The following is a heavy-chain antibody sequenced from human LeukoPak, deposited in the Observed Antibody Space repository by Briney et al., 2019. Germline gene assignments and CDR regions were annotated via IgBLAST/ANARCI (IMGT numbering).Heavy chain of an antibody. J-gene: IGHJ4*02. V-gene: IGHV5-51*01. D-gene: IGHD3-3*01. CDR1: GSSFTSYW. Sequence: GESLKISCKGSGSSFTSYWIGWVRQMPGKGLEWMGIIYPGDSDTRYSPSFQGQVTISADKSISTAYLQWSSLKASDTAMYYCARHSLTYYDFWSGYSGYYFDYWGQGTLVTVSS. CDR3: ARHSLTYYDFWSGYSGYYFDY. CDR2: IYPGDSDT.